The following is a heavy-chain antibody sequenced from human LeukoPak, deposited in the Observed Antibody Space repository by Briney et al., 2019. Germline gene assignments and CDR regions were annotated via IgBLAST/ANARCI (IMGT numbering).Heavy chain of an antibody. D-gene: IGHD1-26*01. CDR2: TSGGGGDT. J-gene: IGHJ4*02. Sequence: GGSLRLSCAASGFTFSNYAMSWVRQAPGKGLEWVSGTSGGGGDTSYADSVKGRFTISRDNSRNTLYLQMNSLRGDDTAVYYCAKDVGKWESLHFFDYWGQGTLVTVSS. V-gene: IGHV3-23*01. CDR3: AKDVGKWESLHFFDY. CDR1: GFTFSNYA.